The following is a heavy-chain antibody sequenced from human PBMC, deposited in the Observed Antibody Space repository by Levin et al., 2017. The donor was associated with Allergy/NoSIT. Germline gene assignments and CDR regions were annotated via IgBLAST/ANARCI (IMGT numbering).Heavy chain of an antibody. V-gene: IGHV3-23*01. J-gene: IGHJ5*02. CDR3: AKAVDCRGGSCP. D-gene: IGHD2-15*01. CDR2: ISGSGDST. CDR1: GFTFSNYA. Sequence: GESLKISCAASGFTFSNYAMTWVRQAPGKGLEWVSAISGSGDSTYYADSVKGRFTSSRDNFKNTLYLQMSSLRAEDTAVYYCAKAVDCRGGSCPWGQGTLVTVTS.